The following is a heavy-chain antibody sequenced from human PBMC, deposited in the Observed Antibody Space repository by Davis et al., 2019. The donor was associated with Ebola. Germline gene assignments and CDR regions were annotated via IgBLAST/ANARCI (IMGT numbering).Heavy chain of an antibody. CDR3: ARAAFYDVLTGPDY. V-gene: IGHV1-18*01. D-gene: IGHD3-9*01. CDR2: ISAYNGNT. J-gene: IGHJ4*02. CDR1: GYSFTHYS. Sequence: ASVKVSCKASGYSFTHYSFSWVRQAPGQGLEWMGWISAYNGNTNYAQKFQGRVTITTDTFTSTAYMELRSLRSDDTAVYYCARAAFYDVLTGPDYWGQGTLVTVSS.